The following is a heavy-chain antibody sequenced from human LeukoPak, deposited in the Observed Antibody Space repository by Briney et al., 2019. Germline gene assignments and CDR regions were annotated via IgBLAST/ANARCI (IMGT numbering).Heavy chain of an antibody. J-gene: IGHJ3*02. CDR2: ISYDGSNK. Sequence: GGSLRLSCAASGFTFISYVMHWVRQAPGKGLEWVALISYDGSNKYYADSVKGRFTISRDNSKNTLYLQVNSLRAEDTAVYYCAITSCWLGAFDIWGQGTMVTVSS. CDR3: AITSCWLGAFDI. CDR1: GFTFISYV. V-gene: IGHV3-30-3*01. D-gene: IGHD2-2*01.